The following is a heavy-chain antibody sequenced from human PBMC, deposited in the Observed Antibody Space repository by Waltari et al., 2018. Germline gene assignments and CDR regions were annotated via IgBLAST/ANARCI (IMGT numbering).Heavy chain of an antibody. D-gene: IGHD3-16*01. J-gene: IGHJ4*02. CDR3: ASSASTSVFQPEIATFDY. Sequence: EVQLVQSGAEVKKPGATVKISCKVSGYTFTDYYMHWVQQAPGKGLEWMGLVDPEDGETIYAEKFQGRVTITADTSTDTAYMELSSLRSEDTAVYYCASSASTSVFQPEIATFDYWGQGTLVTVSS. V-gene: IGHV1-69-2*01. CDR1: GYTFTDYY. CDR2: VDPEDGET.